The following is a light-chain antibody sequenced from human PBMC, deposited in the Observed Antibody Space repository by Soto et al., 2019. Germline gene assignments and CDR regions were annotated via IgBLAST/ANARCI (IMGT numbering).Light chain of an antibody. CDR2: EVG. J-gene: IGLJ1*01. Sequence: QSVLTQPASVSGSPGQSITISCTGTSRDVGAYKLVSWYQQHPGKAPKLIIYEVGERPSGASNRFSGSKSGNTASLTISGLQAEDEAYYYCGSYAGASRVFGTGTKVPVL. V-gene: IGLV2-23*02. CDR3: GSYAGASRV. CDR1: SRDVGAYKL.